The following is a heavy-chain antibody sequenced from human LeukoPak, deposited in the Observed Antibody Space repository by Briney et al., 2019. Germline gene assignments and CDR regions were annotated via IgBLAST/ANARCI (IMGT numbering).Heavy chain of an antibody. CDR3: ARVRTNEELRDY. CDR1: GYTFTGYY. V-gene: IGHV1-2*02. D-gene: IGHD1-7*01. J-gene: IGHJ4*02. CDR2: INPNSGGT. Sequence: ASVKVSCKASGYTFTGYYMHWVRQAPGQGLEWMGWINPNSGGTNYAQKFQGRVTMTRDTSISTAYMELSRLRSDDTAVYYCARVRTNEELRDYWGQGTLVTVSS.